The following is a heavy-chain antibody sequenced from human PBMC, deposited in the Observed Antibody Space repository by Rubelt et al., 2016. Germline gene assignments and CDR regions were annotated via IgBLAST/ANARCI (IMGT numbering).Heavy chain of an antibody. CDR2: INRDGSSI. Sequence: EVQLVESGGGLVQPGGSLRLSCAASGFTFRNYSMHWVRQVPGKGLVWVSRINRDGSSIDYADSVKGRFTVSRDNAKNMVYLQMISLRVDETAVYYCARPTLMAYEWGQGTLVTVSS. D-gene: IGHD5-24*01. CDR1: GFTFRNYS. V-gene: IGHV3-74*02. CDR3: ARPTLMAYE. J-gene: IGHJ4*02.